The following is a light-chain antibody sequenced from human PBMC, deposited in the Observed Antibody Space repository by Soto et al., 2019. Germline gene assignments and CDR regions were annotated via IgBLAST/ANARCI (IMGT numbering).Light chain of an antibody. CDR2: LNSDGSH. CDR3: QTWGTGILGVV. V-gene: IGLV4-69*01. Sequence: QPVLTQSPSASASLGASVKVTCTLSSGHSSYAIAWHRQQPEKGPRYLMKLNSDGSHSKGDGIPDRFSGSSSGAERYLTISSLQSEDEADYYCQTWGTGILGVVFGGGTKLTVL. J-gene: IGLJ2*01. CDR1: SGHSSYA.